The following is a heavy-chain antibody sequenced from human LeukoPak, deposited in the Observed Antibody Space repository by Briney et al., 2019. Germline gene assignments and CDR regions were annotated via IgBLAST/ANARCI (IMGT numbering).Heavy chain of an antibody. D-gene: IGHD4-11*01. V-gene: IGHV3-33*06. CDR1: GFTFSHYG. CDR3: AKDTQRGFDYSNSLEY. J-gene: IGHJ4*02. CDR2: IWNDGSNR. Sequence: GGSLRLSCVASGFTFSHYGMHWVRQAPGKGLEWVAVIWNDGSNRYYADSVKGRFTISRDNSKNSVYLQVNSLRAADTSVYYCAKDTQRGFDYSNSLEYWGQGTLVTVS.